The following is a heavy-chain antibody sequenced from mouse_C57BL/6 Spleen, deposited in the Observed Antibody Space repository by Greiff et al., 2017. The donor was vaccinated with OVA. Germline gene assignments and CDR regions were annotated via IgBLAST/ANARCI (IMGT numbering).Heavy chain of an antibody. V-gene: IGHV6-6*01. Sequence: EVQGVESGGGLVQPGGSMKLSCAASGFNFSDAWMDWVRQSPEKGLEWVAEIRNKANNHATYYAESVKGRFTISRDASKSSVYLQRNSLRAEDTGIYYCGYDYDGWFAYWGQGTLVTVSA. CDR1: GFNFSDAW. D-gene: IGHD2-4*01. CDR2: IRNKANNHAT. CDR3: GYDYDGWFAY. J-gene: IGHJ3*01.